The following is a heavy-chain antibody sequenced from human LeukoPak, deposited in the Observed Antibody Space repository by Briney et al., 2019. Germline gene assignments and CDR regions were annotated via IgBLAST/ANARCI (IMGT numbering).Heavy chain of an antibody. D-gene: IGHD1-1*01. CDR1: GYTSSDYG. CDR3: ARDVPGSIGTTARFDP. V-gene: IGHV1-18*01. CDR2: ISTNNGNT. Sequence: APVKVSCKSSGYTSSDYGISWMRQAPGQGLEWMGWISTNNGNTNYAQQFLGRVTMTTDTSTSTAYMELRSLKSDDTAVYYCARDVPGSIGTTARFDPWGQGTLVTVSS. J-gene: IGHJ5*02.